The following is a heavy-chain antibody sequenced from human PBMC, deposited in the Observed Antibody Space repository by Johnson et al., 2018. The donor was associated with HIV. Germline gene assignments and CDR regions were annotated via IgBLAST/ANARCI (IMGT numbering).Heavy chain of an antibody. D-gene: IGHD6-13*01. CDR2: INWNGGST. V-gene: IGHV3-20*04. Sequence: VQLVESGGGVVRPGGSLRLSCAASGFTFGDYVMSWVRQAPGKGLEWVSGINWNGGSTGYSDSVKGRFTISRDNAKNFLYLQMNSLRAEDTAVYYCASGWGIAASDAFDIWGQGTMVIVSS. J-gene: IGHJ3*02. CDR3: ASGWGIAASDAFDI. CDR1: GFTFGDYV.